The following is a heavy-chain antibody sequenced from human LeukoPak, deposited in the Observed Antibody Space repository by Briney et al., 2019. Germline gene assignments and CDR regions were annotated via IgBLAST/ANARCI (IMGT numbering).Heavy chain of an antibody. CDR3: ATDRAWVGFDY. D-gene: IGHD1-26*01. CDR2: IRTDGGST. J-gene: IGHJ4*02. CDR1: GFAFSTYW. Sequence: GGSLRLSCAASGFAFSTYWMHWVRQAPGKGLVWVSRIRTDGGSTYYADSVKGRFTVSRDNAKNTLYLQMNSLRVEDTAVYYCATDRAWVGFDYWGLGALVTVSS. V-gene: IGHV3-74*01.